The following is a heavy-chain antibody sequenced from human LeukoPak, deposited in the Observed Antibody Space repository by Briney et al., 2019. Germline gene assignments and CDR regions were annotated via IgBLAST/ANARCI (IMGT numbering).Heavy chain of an antibody. J-gene: IGHJ5*02. CDR1: GGTFSSYA. CDR2: IIPILGIA. CDR3: ARGDYYDSSGYYHNWFDP. V-gene: IGHV1-69*04. D-gene: IGHD3-22*01. Sequence: ASVKVSCKASGGTFSSYAISWVRQAPGQGLEWMGRIIPILGIANYAQKFQGRVTITADKSTSTAYMELSSLRSEDTAVYYCARGDYYDSSGYYHNWFDPWGQGTLVTVSS.